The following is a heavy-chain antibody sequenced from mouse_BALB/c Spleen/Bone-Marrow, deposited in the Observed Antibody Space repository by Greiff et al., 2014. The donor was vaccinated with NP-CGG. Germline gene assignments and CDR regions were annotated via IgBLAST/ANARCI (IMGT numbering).Heavy chain of an antibody. J-gene: IGHJ2*01. CDR2: IWTGGST. CDR3: ARNHRGYYFDY. V-gene: IGHV2-2*02. D-gene: IGHD3-1*01. Sequence: QVQLKESGPGLVQPSQSLSITCTVSGFLLTTYGVHWVRQSPGKGLEWLGVIWTGGSTDYNAAFISRLSISKDNSKSQVFFEMNSLQANDTAIYYCARNHRGYYFDYWGQGTTLTVSS. CDR1: GFLLTTYG.